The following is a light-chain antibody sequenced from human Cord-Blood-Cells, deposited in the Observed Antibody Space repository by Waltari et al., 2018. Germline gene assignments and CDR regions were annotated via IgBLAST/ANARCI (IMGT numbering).Light chain of an antibody. CDR3: VLYMGSGIWV. CDR1: SGSVSTSYY. V-gene: IGLV8-61*01. Sequence: QTVVTQEPSFSVSPGGPVTLTCGLSSGSVSTSYYPSWYQQTPGQAPRTLIYSTNARSSGVPDRFSGSSLGNKAALTITGAQADDESDYYCVLYMGSGIWVF. J-gene: IGLJ3*02. CDR2: STN.